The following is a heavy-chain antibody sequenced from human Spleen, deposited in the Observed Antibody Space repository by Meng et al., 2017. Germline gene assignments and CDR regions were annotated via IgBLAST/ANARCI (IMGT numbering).Heavy chain of an antibody. J-gene: IGHJ4*02. D-gene: IGHD3-22*01. V-gene: IGHV3-66*02. CDR1: GFTVSHNY. Sequence: GESLKISCAASGFTVSHNYMSWVRQAPGKGLEWVSVIYSGGNTYYADSVKGRFTISRDNSRNTVFLQINSLRVEDTAVYYCARSPIAEYDLSALPLDYWGQGTLVTVSS. CDR3: ARSPIAEYDLSALPLDY. CDR2: IYSGGNT.